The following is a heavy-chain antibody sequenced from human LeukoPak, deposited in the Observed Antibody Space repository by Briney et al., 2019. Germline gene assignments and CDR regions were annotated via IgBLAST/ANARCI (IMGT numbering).Heavy chain of an antibody. V-gene: IGHV3-21*01. CDR2: ISSSSSSYI. CDR1: GFTFSSYS. D-gene: IGHD2-15*01. Sequence: GGSLRLSCAASGFTFSSYSMNWVRQAPGKGLEWVSSISSSSSSYIYYADSVKGRFTISRDNAKNSLYLQMNSLRAEDTAVYYCARDRPSPIVVVVAATAFDYWGQGTLVTVSS. CDR3: ARDRPSPIVVVVAATAFDY. J-gene: IGHJ4*02.